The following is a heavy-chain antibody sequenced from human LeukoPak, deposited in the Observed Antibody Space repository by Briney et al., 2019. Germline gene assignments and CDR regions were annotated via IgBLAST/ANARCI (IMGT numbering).Heavy chain of an antibody. Sequence: GGSLRLSCAASGFTISSYSMNWVRQAPGKGLEWVSSISSSSSYIYYADSVKGRFTISRDNAKNSLYLQMNSLRAEDTAVYYCAGGTTWIQLWSFDYWGQGTLVTVSS. CDR1: GFTISSYS. J-gene: IGHJ4*02. V-gene: IGHV3-21*01. CDR2: ISSSSSYI. D-gene: IGHD5-18*01. CDR3: AGGTTWIQLWSFDY.